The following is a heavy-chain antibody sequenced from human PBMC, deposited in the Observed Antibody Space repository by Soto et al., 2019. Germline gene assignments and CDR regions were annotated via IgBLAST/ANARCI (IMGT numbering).Heavy chain of an antibody. CDR2: IYYSGST. D-gene: IGHD3-10*01. CDR3: ARDSGFPTWFDP. J-gene: IGHJ5*02. V-gene: IGHV4-59*01. CDR1: VGSISSYY. Sequence: PSETLCLTCTVSVGSISSYYWSWIRQPPGKGLEWIGYIYYSGSTNYNPSLKSRVTISVDTSKNQFSLKLSSVTAADTAVYYCARDSGFPTWFDPWGQGTLVTVSP.